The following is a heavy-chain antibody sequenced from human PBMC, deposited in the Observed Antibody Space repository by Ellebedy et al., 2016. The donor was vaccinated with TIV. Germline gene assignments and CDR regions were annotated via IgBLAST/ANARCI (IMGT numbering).Heavy chain of an antibody. V-gene: IGHV4-4*07. J-gene: IGHJ4*02. CDR1: GGSISNYF. CDR2: IFTDGST. Sequence: SETLSLTXTVSGGSISNYFWAWIRQPAGKGLEWIGRIFTDGSTTYNPSLKSRVTMSVDMSKNQFSLKLNSVTAADTAVYYCVRDSGASGSYLNLDYWGQGTLVSVSS. CDR3: VRDSGASGSYLNLDY. D-gene: IGHD3-10*01.